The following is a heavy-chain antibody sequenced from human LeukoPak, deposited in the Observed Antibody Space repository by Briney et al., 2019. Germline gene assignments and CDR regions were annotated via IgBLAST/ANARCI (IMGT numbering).Heavy chain of an antibody. Sequence: GGSLRLSCAASGFTFSHYWMSWVRQAPGKGLEWVANIKQDGSEKYYVDSVKGRFTISRDNAKNSLYLQMNSLRAEDTAVYYCASATMVRGVIGGYYFDYWGQGTLVTVSS. J-gene: IGHJ4*02. V-gene: IGHV3-7*01. CDR3: ASATMVRGVIGGYYFDY. CDR2: IKQDGSEK. CDR1: GFTFSHYW. D-gene: IGHD3-10*01.